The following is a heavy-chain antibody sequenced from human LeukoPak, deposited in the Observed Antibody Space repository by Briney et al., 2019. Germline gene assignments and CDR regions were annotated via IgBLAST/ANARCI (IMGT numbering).Heavy chain of an antibody. CDR1: GFTFSNYW. Sequence: GGSLRLSCVASGFTFSNYWMTWVRQAPGKGLEWVANIKLDGSEAYYVDSVKGRFTISRDNTQNSLYLQMNSLRAGDTAVYYCARDRGRYYMDVWGKGTTVTISS. CDR3: ARDRGRYYMDV. D-gene: IGHD6-25*01. CDR2: IKLDGSEA. J-gene: IGHJ6*03. V-gene: IGHV3-7*01.